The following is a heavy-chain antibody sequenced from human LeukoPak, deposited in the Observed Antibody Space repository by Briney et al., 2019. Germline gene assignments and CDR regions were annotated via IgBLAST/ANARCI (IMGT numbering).Heavy chain of an antibody. D-gene: IGHD3-16*02. J-gene: IGHJ4*02. CDR3: ATGVMITFGGVIVKVSAFDY. Sequence: GGSLRLSCAASGFTFSSYGMSWVRQAPGKGLEWVSAISGSGGSTYYADSVKGRFTISRDNSKNTLYLQMNSLRAEDTAVYYCATGVMITFGGVIVKVSAFDYWGQGTLVTVSS. V-gene: IGHV3-23*01. CDR2: ISGSGGST. CDR1: GFTFSSYG.